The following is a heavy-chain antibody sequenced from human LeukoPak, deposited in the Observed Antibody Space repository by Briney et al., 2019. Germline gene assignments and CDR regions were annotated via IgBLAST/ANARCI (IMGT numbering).Heavy chain of an antibody. D-gene: IGHD6-13*01. Sequence: PSETLSLTCTVSGGSISSYYWSWIRQPAGKGLEWIGRIYSSGSTNYNPSLKSRVTMSVDTSKNQFSLNLNSVTAADTAVYYCARDSSRTFDYWGQGTLVTVSS. J-gene: IGHJ4*02. CDR3: ARDSSRTFDY. V-gene: IGHV4-4*07. CDR2: IYSSGST. CDR1: GGSISSYY.